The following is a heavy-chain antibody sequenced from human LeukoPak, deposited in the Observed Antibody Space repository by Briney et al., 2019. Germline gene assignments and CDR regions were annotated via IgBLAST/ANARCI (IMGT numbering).Heavy chain of an antibody. CDR2: ISGSGGST. J-gene: IGHJ6*03. V-gene: IGHV3-23*01. Sequence: GGSLRLSCAASGFTFSSYAMSWVRQAPGKGLEWVSAISGSGGSTYYADSVKGRFTISRDNSKNTLYLQMNSLRAEDTATYYCARGEFGDYYYFYMDVWGKGTTVTVSS. CDR1: GFTFSSYA. CDR3: ARGEFGDYYYFYMDV. D-gene: IGHD2/OR15-2a*01.